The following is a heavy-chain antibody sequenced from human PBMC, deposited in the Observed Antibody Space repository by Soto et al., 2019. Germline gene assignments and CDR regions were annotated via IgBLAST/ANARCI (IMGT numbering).Heavy chain of an antibody. D-gene: IGHD6-19*01. CDR2: IFSNDEK. J-gene: IGHJ4*02. CDR1: GFSLSNARMG. Sequence: QVTLKESGPVLVKPTETLTLTCTVSGFSLSNARMGVSWIRQPPGKALEWLAHIFSNDEKSYSTSLKSRLTTSEDPSKRPVVLTTTKMDPLHTATYYCERALTHPDSSRWYESDYSDYWGQGTLVTVSS. CDR3: ERALTHPDSSRWYESDYSDY. V-gene: IGHV2-26*01.